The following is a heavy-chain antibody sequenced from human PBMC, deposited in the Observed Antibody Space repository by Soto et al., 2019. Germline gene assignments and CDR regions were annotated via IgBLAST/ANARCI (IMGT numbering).Heavy chain of an antibody. J-gene: IGHJ6*02. CDR2: TYYRSRWYS. CDR3: ARSEEDSDYYYYGMDV. Sequence: SQTLSLTCVGSGDTVSSNSVAWNWVRQSPSRGIEWLGRTYYRSRWYSDYAVSVRSRIDINADTSKNHVSLPLNSVTPEATAVYYCARSEEDSDYYYYGMDVWGQGTTVTAP. D-gene: IGHD2-15*01. V-gene: IGHV6-1*01. CDR1: GDTVSSNSVA.